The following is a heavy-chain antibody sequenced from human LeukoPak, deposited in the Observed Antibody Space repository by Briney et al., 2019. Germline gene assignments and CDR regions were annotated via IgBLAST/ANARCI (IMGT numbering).Heavy chain of an antibody. V-gene: IGHV6-1*01. Sequence: SQTLSLTCAISGDSVSSNSAAWNWIRQSPSRGLEWLGRTYYRSKWYNDYAVSVKSRITINPDTSKNQFSLQLNSVTAADTAVYYCARHYSSSWHAPYFDYWGQGTLVTVSS. CDR1: GDSVSSNSAA. CDR3: ARHYSSSWHAPYFDY. D-gene: IGHD6-13*01. CDR2: TYYRSKWYN. J-gene: IGHJ4*02.